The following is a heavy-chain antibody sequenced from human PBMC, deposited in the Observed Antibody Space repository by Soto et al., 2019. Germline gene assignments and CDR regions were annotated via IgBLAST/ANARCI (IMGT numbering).Heavy chain of an antibody. CDR2: INPSGGST. V-gene: IGHV1-46*01. CDR3: ARVGAYSGSYSYYYYGMDV. Sequence: GASVKVSCKASGYTFTSYYMHWVRQAPGQGLEWVGIINPSGGSTSYAQKFQGRVTMTRDTSTSTVYMELSSLRSEDTAVYYCARVGAYSGSYSYYYYGMDVWGQGTTVTVSS. J-gene: IGHJ6*02. CDR1: GYTFTSYY. D-gene: IGHD1-26*01.